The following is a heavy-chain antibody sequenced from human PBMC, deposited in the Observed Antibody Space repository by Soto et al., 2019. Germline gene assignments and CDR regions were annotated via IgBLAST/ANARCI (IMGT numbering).Heavy chain of an antibody. V-gene: IGHV4-31*03. CDR3: AREIRGDYGSGSYSDT. J-gene: IGHJ5*02. CDR2: IYYSGST. D-gene: IGHD3-10*01. CDR1: GGSISSGGYY. Sequence: PSETLSLTCTVSGGSISSGGYYWSWIRQHPGKGLEWIGYIYYSGSTYYNPSLKSRVTISVDTSKNQFSLKLSSVTAADTAVYYCAREIRGDYGSGSYSDTWGQGTLVTVSS.